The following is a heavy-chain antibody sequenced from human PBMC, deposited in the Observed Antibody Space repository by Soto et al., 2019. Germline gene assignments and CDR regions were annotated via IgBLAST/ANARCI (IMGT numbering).Heavy chain of an antibody. CDR3: WRLNHLLTNSCYFDY. D-gene: IGHD2-2*01. CDR2: INYSGTT. CDR1: GGSISTTSFY. V-gene: IGHV4-39*01. Sequence: PSETLSLTCTVSGGSISTTSFYWAWIRQPPGKGLEWIGSINYSGTTYYTSSLRSRVTISVDTSKNQFSLKMSSVTAADTSVYYRWRLNHLLTNSCYFDYWVQGALVT. J-gene: IGHJ4*02.